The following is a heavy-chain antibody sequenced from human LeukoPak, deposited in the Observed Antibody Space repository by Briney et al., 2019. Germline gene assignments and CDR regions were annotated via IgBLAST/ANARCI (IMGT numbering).Heavy chain of an antibody. CDR3: ARVITYYDILTGSQYYYMDV. CDR2: IFSSGST. CDR1: GGSIRSSGYS. J-gene: IGHJ6*03. D-gene: IGHD3-9*01. V-gene: IGHV4-30-4*07. Sequence: PSQTLSLTCAVSGGSIRSSGYSWSWIRQPAGKGLEWIGYIFSSGSTYYNPSLKSQITISIDTSKNQFSLKLSSVTAADTAVYYCARVITYYDILTGSQYYYMDVWGKGTTVTISS.